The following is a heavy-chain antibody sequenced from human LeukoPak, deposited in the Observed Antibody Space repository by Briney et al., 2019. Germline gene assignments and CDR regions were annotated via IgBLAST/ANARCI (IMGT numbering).Heavy chain of an antibody. D-gene: IGHD6-13*01. CDR3: TRVQAGRAGLMDV. J-gene: IGHJ6*02. CDR1: GFTLSSYW. V-gene: IGHV3-74*01. CDR2: IDPDGSTT. Sequence: GGSLRLSCAASGFTLSSYWMHWVRQTPGEGLVWVSRIDPDGSTTNYADSVKGRFTTSRDNAKNTLYLQMNSLRAEDTALYYCTRVQAGRAGLMDVWGRGTTVTVSS.